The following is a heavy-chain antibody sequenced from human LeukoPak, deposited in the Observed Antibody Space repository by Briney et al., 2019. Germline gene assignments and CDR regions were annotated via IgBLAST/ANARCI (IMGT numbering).Heavy chain of an antibody. V-gene: IGHV3-13*04. CDR2: IGTAGDT. Sequence: GGSLGLSCAASGFTFSSYDMHWVRQAPGKGLEWVSAIGTAGDTYYAGSVKGRFTISRENAKSSLYLQMNSLTAGDTAVYYCAREGFTNYGGRYYYYGMDVWGPGTTVTVSS. CDR1: GFTFSSYD. J-gene: IGHJ6*02. D-gene: IGHD4-23*01. CDR3: AREGFTNYGGRYYYYGMDV.